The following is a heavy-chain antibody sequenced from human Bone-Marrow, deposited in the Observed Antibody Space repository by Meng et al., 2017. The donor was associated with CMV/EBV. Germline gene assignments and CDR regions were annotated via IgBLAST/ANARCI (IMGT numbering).Heavy chain of an antibody. CDR2: ISSSSSYI. D-gene: IGHD4-23*01. V-gene: IGHV3-21*01. Sequence: GESLKISCAASGFTVSSNYMNWVRQAPGKGLEWVSSISSSSSYIYYADSVKGRFTISRDNAKNSLYLQMNSLRAEDTAVYYCAREGGNSGFDYWGQGTLVTVSS. J-gene: IGHJ4*02. CDR1: GFTVSSNY. CDR3: AREGGNSGFDY.